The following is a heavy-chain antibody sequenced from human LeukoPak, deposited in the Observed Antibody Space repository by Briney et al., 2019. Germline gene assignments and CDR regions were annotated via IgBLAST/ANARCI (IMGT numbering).Heavy chain of an antibody. CDR3: ARDYRYYDSSGYLDY. V-gene: IGHV3-11*01. J-gene: IGHJ4*02. Sequence: PGGSLRLSCAGSGFTSSDYYTSWIRQAPGKGLEWVSYISSSGSTIYYAASVKGRFTISRDNAKNSLYLQMNSLRAEDTAVYYCARDYRYYDSSGYLDYWGQGTLVTVSS. CDR1: GFTSSDYY. D-gene: IGHD3-22*01. CDR2: ISSSGSTI.